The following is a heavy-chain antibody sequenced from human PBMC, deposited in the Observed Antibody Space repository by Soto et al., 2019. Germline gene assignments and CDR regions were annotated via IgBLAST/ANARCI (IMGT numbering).Heavy chain of an antibody. J-gene: IGHJ4*02. D-gene: IGHD4-17*01. Sequence: EVQLVESGGGLVQPGGSLKLSCAASGFTFSGSAMHWVRKASGKGLEWVGRIRSKTNNYATAYAASLKGRFTISRDDSKNTAYLQMNSLKTEDTAVYYCTTVSTYDWGQGTLVTVSS. CDR2: IRSKTNNYAT. CDR1: GFTFSGSA. V-gene: IGHV3-73*02. CDR3: TTVSTYD.